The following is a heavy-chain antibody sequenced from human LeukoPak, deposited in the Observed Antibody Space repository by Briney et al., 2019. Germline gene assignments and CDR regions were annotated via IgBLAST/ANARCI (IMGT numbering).Heavy chain of an antibody. CDR2: IYYSGST. J-gene: IGHJ4*02. CDR3: ASSSSSWYEGGYCDY. V-gene: IGHV4-59*08. D-gene: IGHD6-13*01. Sequence: SETLSLTCTVSGGPISSYYWSWIRQPPGKGLEWIGYIYYSGSTNYNPYLTSRVAISVGTSKNQYSLKLSSVTAADTAVYYCASSSSSWYEGGYCDYWGRGTLVTVSS. CDR1: GGPISSYY.